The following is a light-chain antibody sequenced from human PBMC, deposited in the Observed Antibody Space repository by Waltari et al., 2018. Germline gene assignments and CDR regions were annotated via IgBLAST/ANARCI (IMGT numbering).Light chain of an antibody. CDR3: QQLDSYPLA. CDR1: QDITSH. J-gene: IGKJ4*01. V-gene: IGKV1-9*01. CDR2: AAS. Sequence: IQLTQSPSFLSASVGDRVTITCRASQDITSHLAWYQQRPGKAPKLLIYAASTLHSGVSSRFSGSGSGTDFTLTINSLQPEDFATYYCQQLDSYPLAFGGGTRVEIK.